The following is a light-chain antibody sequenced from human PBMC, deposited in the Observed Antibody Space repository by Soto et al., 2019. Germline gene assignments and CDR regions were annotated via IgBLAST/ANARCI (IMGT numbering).Light chain of an antibody. J-gene: IGLJ2*01. CDR1: SGYSNYK. CDR2: VGTGGIVG. CDR3: GADRGSGSNFVSVV. Sequence: QSVLTQPPSASASLGASVTLTCTLSSGYSNYKVDWYQQRPGKGPRFVMRVGTGGIVGSKGDGIPDRFSVLGSGLNRYLTIKNIQEEDESDYHGGADRGSGSNFVSVVFGGGTKLTVL. V-gene: IGLV9-49*01.